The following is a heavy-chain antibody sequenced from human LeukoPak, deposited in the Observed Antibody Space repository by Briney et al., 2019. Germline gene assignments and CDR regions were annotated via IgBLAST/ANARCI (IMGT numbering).Heavy chain of an antibody. CDR2: ISSSSSYI. CDR1: GFTFSSYS. V-gene: IGHV3-21*04. Sequence: GGSLRLSCAASGFTFSSYSMNWVRQAPGKGLEWVSSISSSSSYIYYADSVKGRFTISRDNAKNSLYLQMNSLRDEDTAIYYCATYRQVLLPFESWGQGTLVTVSS. CDR3: ATYRQVLLPFES. D-gene: IGHD2-8*02. J-gene: IGHJ4*02.